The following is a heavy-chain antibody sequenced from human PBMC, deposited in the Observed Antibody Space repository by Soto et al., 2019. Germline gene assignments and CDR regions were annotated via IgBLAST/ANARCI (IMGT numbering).Heavy chain of an antibody. CDR3: ARGISSSRYGYNYYGMYV. CDR1: GGSISSYY. J-gene: IGHJ6*02. D-gene: IGHD6-13*01. CDR2: IYYSGST. V-gene: IGHV4-59*01. Sequence: LSLTCTVSGGSISSYYWSWIRQPPGKGLEWIGYIYYSGSTNYNPSLRSRVTISLDTSKNQFSLKLSSVTAADTAVYYCARGISSSRYGYNYYGMYVWDQETTVTVSS.